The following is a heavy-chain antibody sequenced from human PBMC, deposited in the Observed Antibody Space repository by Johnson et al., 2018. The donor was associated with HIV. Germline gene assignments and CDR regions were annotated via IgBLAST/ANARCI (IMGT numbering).Heavy chain of an antibody. D-gene: IGHD3-3*01. V-gene: IGHV3-30*03. J-gene: IGHJ3*02. CDR2: ISHDGSNK. CDR1: GFTFSSYG. CDR3: ARGRGLQFLEWPTGLWSAFDI. Sequence: QVQLVESGGGVVQPGRSLRLSCAASGFTFSSYGMHWVRQAPGKGLEWVAVISHDGSNKYYADYVKGRFTISRENAKNSLYLQMNSLRAEDTAVYYCARGRGLQFLEWPTGLWSAFDIWGQGTMVTVSS.